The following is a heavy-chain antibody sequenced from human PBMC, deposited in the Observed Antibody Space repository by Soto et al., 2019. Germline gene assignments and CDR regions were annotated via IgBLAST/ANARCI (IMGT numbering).Heavy chain of an antibody. V-gene: IGHV1-2*02. D-gene: IGHD4-4*01. CDR3: ARVTSATVTTYYYYGMDV. Sequence: GASVKVSCKASGYTFTGYYMHWVRQAPGQGLEGMGWINPNSGGTNYAQKFQGRVTMTRDTSISTAYMELSRLRSDDTAVYYCARVTSATVTTYYYYGMDVWGQGTTVTVSS. CDR1: GYTFTGYY. CDR2: INPNSGGT. J-gene: IGHJ6*02.